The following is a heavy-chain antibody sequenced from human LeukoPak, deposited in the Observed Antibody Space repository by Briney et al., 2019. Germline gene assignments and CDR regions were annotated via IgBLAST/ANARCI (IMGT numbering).Heavy chain of an antibody. Sequence: GGSLRLSCAASGFTFSNAWMNWVRQAPGKGLEWVGLIKSKIDGGTTDYAAPVKGRFTVSRDDSKNTVYLQMNSLESEDTGVYYCTTLTMRLVHPDYWGQGTLVTVSS. D-gene: IGHD3-22*01. CDR2: IKSKIDGGTT. J-gene: IGHJ4*02. CDR3: TTLTMRLVHPDY. CDR1: GFTFSNAW. V-gene: IGHV3-15*01.